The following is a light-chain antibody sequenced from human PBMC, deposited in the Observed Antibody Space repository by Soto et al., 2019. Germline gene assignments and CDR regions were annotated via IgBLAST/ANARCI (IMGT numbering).Light chain of an antibody. CDR2: GAS. CDR1: QSVSSN. V-gene: IGKV3-15*01. J-gene: IGKJ4*01. Sequence: EIVMTQSPATLSVSPGERATLSCRASQSVSSNLAWYQQKPGQAPRLLIYGASTRATAIPARFSGSGSGTEFILTISSLQSEDFAVYYCQQYDNWPPLTFGGGTKVEIK. CDR3: QQYDNWPPLT.